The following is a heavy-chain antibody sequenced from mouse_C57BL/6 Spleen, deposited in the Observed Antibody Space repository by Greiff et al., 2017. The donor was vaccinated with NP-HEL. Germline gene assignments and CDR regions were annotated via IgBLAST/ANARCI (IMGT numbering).Heavy chain of an antibody. J-gene: IGHJ3*01. CDR3: AREVSFAY. CDR2: INPNNGGT. CDR1: GYTFTDYN. V-gene: IGHV1-18*01. D-gene: IGHD6-2*01. Sequence: EVQLQQSGPELVKPGASVKIPCKASGYTFTDYNMDWVKQSHGKSLEWIGDINPNNGGTIYNQKFKGKATLTVDKSSSTAYMELRSLTSEDTAVYYCAREVSFAYWGQGTLVTVSA.